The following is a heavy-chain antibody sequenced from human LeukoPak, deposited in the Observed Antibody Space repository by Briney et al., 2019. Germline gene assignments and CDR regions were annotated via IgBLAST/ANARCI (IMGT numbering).Heavy chain of an antibody. J-gene: IGHJ3*02. V-gene: IGHV3-48*04. CDR1: GFTFNSYT. CDR3: VRDYRYAFDM. CDR2: IAVDTTTT. Sequence: PGGSLRLSCAASGFTFNSYTMNWVRQAPGKGLEWISYIAVDTTTTFYADSVKGRFTISRDNTKNSLYLQLSSLRAEDTAIYYCVRDYRYAFDMWGQGTVVTVSS. D-gene: IGHD3-16*02.